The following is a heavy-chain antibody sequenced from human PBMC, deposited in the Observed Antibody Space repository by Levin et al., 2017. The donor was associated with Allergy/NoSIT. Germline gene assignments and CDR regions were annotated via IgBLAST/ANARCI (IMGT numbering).Heavy chain of an antibody. CDR2: IYYSGST. CDR3: ARIGKKKYSGYDYHDY. Sequence: SQTLSLTCTVSGGSISSSSYYWGWIRQPPGKGLEWIGSIYYSGSTYYNPSLKSRVTISVDTPKNQFSLKLSSVTAADTAVYYCARIGKKKYSGYDYHDYWGQGTLVTVSS. J-gene: IGHJ4*02. V-gene: IGHV4-39*01. CDR1: GGSISSSSYY. D-gene: IGHD5-12*01.